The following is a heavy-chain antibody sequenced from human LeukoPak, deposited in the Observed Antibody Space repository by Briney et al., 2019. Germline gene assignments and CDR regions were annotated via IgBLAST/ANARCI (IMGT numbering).Heavy chain of an antibody. CDR3: ARVVLMVYAMGGMRVALRWFDP. D-gene: IGHD2-8*01. J-gene: IGHJ5*02. CDR2: IQPCGSH. CDR1: GGAFSGFY. V-gene: IGHV4-34*01. Sequence: SETLSPTCAVHGGAFSGFYLGWIRQPPGKGLEWVGGIQPCGSHNYNPSLKSRVTISVDTSKNQFSLKLSSVTAADTAVYYCARVVLMVYAMGGMRVALRWFDPWGQGTLVTVSS.